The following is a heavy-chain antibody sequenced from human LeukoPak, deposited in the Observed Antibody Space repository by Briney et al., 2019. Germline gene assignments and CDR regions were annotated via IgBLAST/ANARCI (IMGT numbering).Heavy chain of an antibody. Sequence: GGSLRLSCAASGFSISTYWIHWVRQAPGKGLVWVSRTNPDGSTTYYADSVKGRITISRDNAKNTLYLQMNSLRAEDTAVYYCVRGVADSYGQFDNWGQGTLVTVSS. J-gene: IGHJ4*02. V-gene: IGHV3-74*01. CDR2: TNPDGSTT. CDR1: GFSISTYW. D-gene: IGHD3-10*01. CDR3: VRGVADSYGQFDN.